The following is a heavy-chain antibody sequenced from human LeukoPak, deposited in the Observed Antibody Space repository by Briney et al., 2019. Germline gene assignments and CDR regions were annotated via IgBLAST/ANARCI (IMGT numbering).Heavy chain of an antibody. CDR2: IRSKANSYAT. D-gene: IGHD1-26*01. CDR3: TRPAGRVRDDY. V-gene: IGHV3-73*01. J-gene: IGHJ4*02. CDR1: GFTFSGSA. Sequence: GGSLRLSGAASGFTFSGSAMHWVRQASGKGLEWVGRIRSKANSYATAYAASVKGRFTISRDDSKNTAYLQMNSLKTEDTAVYYCTRPAGRVRDDYWGQGTLVTVSS.